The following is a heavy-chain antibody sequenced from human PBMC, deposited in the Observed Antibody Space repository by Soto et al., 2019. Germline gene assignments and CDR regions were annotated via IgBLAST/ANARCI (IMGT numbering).Heavy chain of an antibody. V-gene: IGHV3-48*01. CDR1: GFTFSSYS. J-gene: IGHJ6*03. Sequence: GGSLRLSCAASGFTFSSYSMNWVRQAPGKGLEWVSYISSSSSTIYYADSVKGRFTISRDNAKNSLYLQMNSLRAEDTAVYYCARDNSKEWLRPADYYYYMDVWGKGTTVTVSS. CDR3: ARDNSKEWLRPADYYYYMDV. D-gene: IGHD5-12*01. CDR2: ISSSSSTI.